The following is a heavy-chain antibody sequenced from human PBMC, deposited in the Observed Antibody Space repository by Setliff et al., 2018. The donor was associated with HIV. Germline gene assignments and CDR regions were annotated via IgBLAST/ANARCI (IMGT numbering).Heavy chain of an antibody. J-gene: IGHJ4*02. CDR3: AKWHSTAWYSGYYIDN. CDR1: GFTFSTSA. V-gene: IGHV3-23*01. D-gene: IGHD6-19*01. Sequence: GGSLRLSCAASGFTFSTSAMTWVRRTPGKGLEWVSSISGPGSSSYYADSVKGRFTISRDNSEDTLFLQMNVLSAGDTAIYYCAKWHSTAWYSGYYIDNWGQGTQVTVS. CDR2: ISGPGSSS.